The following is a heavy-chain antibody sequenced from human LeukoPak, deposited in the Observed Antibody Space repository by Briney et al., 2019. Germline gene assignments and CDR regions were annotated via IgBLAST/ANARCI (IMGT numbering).Heavy chain of an antibody. D-gene: IGHD1-26*01. Sequence: GGSLSLSCAASGFTFSSYSMNWVRQAPGKGLEWVSSISSSSSHMFYADSVKGRFSISRDNAKNSLYLQMNSVRAEDTAVYYCVRDSGSSYGYYFLHWGQGTLVTVSS. J-gene: IGHJ1*01. CDR1: GFTFSSYS. CDR3: VRDSGSSYGYYFLH. V-gene: IGHV3-21*01. CDR2: ISSSSSHM.